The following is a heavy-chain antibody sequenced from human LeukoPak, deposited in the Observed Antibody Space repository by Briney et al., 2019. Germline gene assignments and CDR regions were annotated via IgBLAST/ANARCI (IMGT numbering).Heavy chain of an antibody. CDR3: AGHHPRNTVDF. V-gene: IGHV4-59*08. CDR1: GGTISSYY. Sequence: PSETLSLTCTVSGGTISSYYWSWIRQPPGKGLEWIAYISDIRSINYNPSLMSRVTISLETSQNHFSLKLRPVTAANTAVYYCAGHHPRNTVDFWGQGTLVTVS. CDR2: ISDIRSI. D-gene: IGHD2/OR15-2a*01. J-gene: IGHJ4*02.